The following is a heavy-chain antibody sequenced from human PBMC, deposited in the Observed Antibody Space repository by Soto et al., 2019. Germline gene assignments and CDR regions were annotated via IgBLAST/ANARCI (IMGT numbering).Heavy chain of an antibody. CDR3: ARGKDYYYYMDV. V-gene: IGHV3-33*01. CDR1: GFTFSSYG. Sequence: QVQLVESGGGVVQPGRSLRLSCAASGFTFSSYGMHWVRQAPGKGLEWVAVIWYDGSNKYYADSVKGRFTISRDNSKNTLYLQMNSLRAGDTAVYYCARGKDYYYYMDVWGKGTTVTVSS. J-gene: IGHJ6*03. CDR2: IWYDGSNK.